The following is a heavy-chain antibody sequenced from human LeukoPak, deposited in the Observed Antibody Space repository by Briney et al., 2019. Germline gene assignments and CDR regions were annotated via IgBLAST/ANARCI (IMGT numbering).Heavy chain of an antibody. CDR1: GYTFTRYD. Sequence: ASVNVSYKASGYTFTRYDIQWVPQAPGQGREGMGWMNPNSGNTGYAQKFQGRVTMTRNTSISTAYMELSSMRSEDTAVYYCARGGYCSSTSCYYYYYYYYMDVWGKGTPVTVSS. CDR3: ARGGYCSSTSCYYYYYYYYMDV. J-gene: IGHJ6*03. D-gene: IGHD2-2*01. CDR2: MNPNSGNT. V-gene: IGHV1-8*01.